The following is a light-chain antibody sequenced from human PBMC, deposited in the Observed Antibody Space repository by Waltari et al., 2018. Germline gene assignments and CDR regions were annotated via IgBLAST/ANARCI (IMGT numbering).Light chain of an antibody. CDR1: QSVLYSSNNNNY. V-gene: IGKV4-1*01. CDR3: QQYYSTPPT. J-gene: IGKJ2*01. Sequence: DIVMTQSPDSLAVSLGARATINSKSSQSVLYSSNNNNYLAWYQQKPGQPPKLLIYWASTRESGVPDRFSGSGSGTDFTLTISSLQAEDVAVYYCQQYYSTPPTFGQGTKLEIK. CDR2: WAS.